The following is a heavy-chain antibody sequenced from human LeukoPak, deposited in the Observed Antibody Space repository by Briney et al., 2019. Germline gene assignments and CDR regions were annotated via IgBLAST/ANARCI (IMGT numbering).Heavy chain of an antibody. CDR3: ASPSSYGSGSYRAFDI. D-gene: IGHD3-10*01. Sequence: SQTLSLTCTVSGGSISSGGYYWSWLRQRPGKGLEWIGYIYYSGSTYYNPSLKSRVTISVDTSKNQFSLKLSSVTAADTAVYYCASPSSYGSGSYRAFDIWGQGTMVTVSS. CDR1: GGSISSGGYY. J-gene: IGHJ3*02. V-gene: IGHV4-31*03. CDR2: IYYSGST.